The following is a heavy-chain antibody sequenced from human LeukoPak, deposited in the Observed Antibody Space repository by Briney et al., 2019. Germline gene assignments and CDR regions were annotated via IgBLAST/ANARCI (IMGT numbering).Heavy chain of an antibody. CDR2: ISGSGDYT. Sequence: GGSLRLSCAASGFTFSSYAMTWVRQAPGKGLEWVSSISGSGDYTNYAGSVKGRFTVSRDNSKNTLHLQMDSLRSEDTAVYYCAKAPHSWGLFDSWGQGTLVTVSS. J-gene: IGHJ4*02. CDR1: GFTFSSYA. V-gene: IGHV3-23*01. CDR3: AKAPHSWGLFDS. D-gene: IGHD3-16*01.